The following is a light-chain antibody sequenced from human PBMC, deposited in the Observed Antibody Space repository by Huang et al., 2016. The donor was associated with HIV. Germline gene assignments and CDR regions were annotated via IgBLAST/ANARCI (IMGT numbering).Light chain of an antibody. CDR3: TQSAQFPWT. CDR2: KIV. V-gene: IGKV2-24*01. Sequence: DIVMTQTPLSSPVTLGQPASISCRSSPSLVHSDGNTYLSGQQQRTGKPPRLLIYKIVLWFSCVPDRFDGGGAGTNFTLNISRVEADGVGFYYCTQSAQFPWTFGQGTKVQIK. J-gene: IGKJ1*01. CDR1: PSLVHSDGNTY.